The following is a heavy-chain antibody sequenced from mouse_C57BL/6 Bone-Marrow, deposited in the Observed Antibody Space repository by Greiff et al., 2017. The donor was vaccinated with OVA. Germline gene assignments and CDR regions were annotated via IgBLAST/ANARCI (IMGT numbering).Heavy chain of an antibody. CDR1: GYTFTDYY. V-gene: IGHV1-77*01. J-gene: IGHJ2*01. Sequence: QVQLQQSGAELVKPGASVKISCKASGYTFTDYYINWVKQRPGQGLEWIGKIGPGSGSTYYNEKFKGKATLTAYNSSSTAYMQLSTLTYEESAVYFGARHYGDYWGQGTTLTVSS. CDR3: ARHYGDY. D-gene: IGHD1-1*02. CDR2: IGPGSGST.